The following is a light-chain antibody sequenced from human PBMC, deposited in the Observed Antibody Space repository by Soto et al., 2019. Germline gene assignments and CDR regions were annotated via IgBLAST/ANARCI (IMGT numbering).Light chain of an antibody. CDR2: DVN. J-gene: IGLJ1*01. CDR3: CSYEGSYSLSYV. CDR1: ISDVGAYNY. Sequence: QSALTQPRSVSGSPGQSVTISCTGTISDVGAYNYVSWYRQRPGKAPKLMIYDVNKRPSGLPDRFSGSKSGNTASLTISGLQADDEGDYYCCSYEGSYSLSYVFGTGTKLTVL. V-gene: IGLV2-11*01.